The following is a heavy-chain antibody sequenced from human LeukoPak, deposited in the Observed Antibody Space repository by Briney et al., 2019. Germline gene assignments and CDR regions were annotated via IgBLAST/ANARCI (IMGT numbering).Heavy chain of an antibody. CDR3: AKDRGSGYWWFDR. V-gene: IGHV1-18*01. CDR2: ISAYNGNT. Sequence: ASLKVSCKASGYTITSYGISWVRQAPGQGLEWMGWISAYNGNTNYAQNLQGSVTTTTDTSTSTAYMELSSLRSDKTPVYYSAKDRGSGYWWFDRWGQGTLVTVSS. CDR1: GYTITSYG. D-gene: IGHD3-22*01. J-gene: IGHJ5*02.